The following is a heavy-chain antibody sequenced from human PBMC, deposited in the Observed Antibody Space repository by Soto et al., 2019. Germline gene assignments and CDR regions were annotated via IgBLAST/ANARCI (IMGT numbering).Heavy chain of an antibody. J-gene: IGHJ4*02. CDR3: AADSGPPGMTGTGY. D-gene: IGHD3-9*01. CDR2: IVVGSGNT. V-gene: IGHV1-58*01. Sequence: QMQLVQSGPEVKKPGTSVKVSCKASGFTFTSSAVQWVRQARGQRLEWIGWIVVGSGNTNYAQKFQERVTITRDMSTSTAYMELSSLRSEDTAVYYCAADSGPPGMTGTGYWGQGTLVTVSS. CDR1: GFTFTSSA.